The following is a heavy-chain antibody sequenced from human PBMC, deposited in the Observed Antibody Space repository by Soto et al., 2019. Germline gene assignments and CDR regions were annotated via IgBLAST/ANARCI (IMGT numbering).Heavy chain of an antibody. D-gene: IGHD6-13*01. CDR2: IIPIFGTA. CDR3: ARAQYSSSWDGRVNFDY. Sequence: VASVKVSCKASGGTFSSYAISWVRQAPGQGLEWMGGIIPIFGTANYAQKFQGRVTITADKSTSTAYMELSSLRSEDTAVYYCARAQYSSSWDGRVNFDYWGQGTLVTVSS. J-gene: IGHJ4*02. V-gene: IGHV1-69*06. CDR1: GGTFSSYA.